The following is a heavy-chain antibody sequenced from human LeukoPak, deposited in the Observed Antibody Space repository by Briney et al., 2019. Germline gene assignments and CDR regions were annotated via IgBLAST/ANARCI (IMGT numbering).Heavy chain of an antibody. J-gene: IGHJ5*02. V-gene: IGHV3-30*02. CDR2: IRYDAYDK. CDR3: ARDGWFGDYNWFDP. Sequence: GGSLRLSCAASGFTFSSYGMHWVRQAPGKGLEWVAFIRYDAYDKYYADSVKGRFTISRDNPKNTLYLQMNSLRAEDSAVYYCARDGWFGDYNWFDPWGQGTLVTVSS. CDR1: GFTFSSYG. D-gene: IGHD3-10*01.